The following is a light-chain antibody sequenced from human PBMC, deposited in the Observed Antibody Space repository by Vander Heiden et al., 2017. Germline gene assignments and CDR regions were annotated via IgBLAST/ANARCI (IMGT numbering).Light chain of an antibody. V-gene: IGKV1-33*01. CDR2: DAS. J-gene: IGKJ2*01. Sequence: DIQMTHSPSSLSASVGDRVTITCQASQDINNYLNWYQQKPGKAPKLLIYDASNLETGVPSRFSGSGSGTDFTFTISSLQPEDIATYYCQQYDNLPYTFGQGTKLEIK. CDR3: QQYDNLPYT. CDR1: QDINNY.